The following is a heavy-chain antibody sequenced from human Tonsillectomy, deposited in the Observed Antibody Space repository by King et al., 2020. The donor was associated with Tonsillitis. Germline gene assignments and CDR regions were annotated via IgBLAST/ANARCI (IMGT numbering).Heavy chain of an antibody. D-gene: IGHD5-18*01. Sequence: QLVQSGAEVKKPGSSVKVSCKASGGTFSSYAISWGRQAPGQGLEWMGGIIPIFVTANYAQKFQGRVTITADESTSTAYMELCSLRSEDTAVYYCARTRGSIQLWSYYFDYWGQGTLVTVSS. CDR2: IIPIFVTA. CDR3: ARTRGSIQLWSYYFDY. V-gene: IGHV1-69*12. CDR1: GGTFSSYA. J-gene: IGHJ4*02.